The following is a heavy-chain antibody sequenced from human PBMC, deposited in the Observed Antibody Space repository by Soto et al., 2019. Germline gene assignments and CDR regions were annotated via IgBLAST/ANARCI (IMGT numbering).Heavy chain of an antibody. Sequence: SETLSLTCAVYGGSFSGYYWSWIRQPPGKGLEWIGEINHSGSTNYNPSLKSRVTISVDTSKNQFSLKLSSVTAADTAVYYCARTPRLRFLEWLLSGYFDYWGQGTLVTVSS. V-gene: IGHV4-34*01. J-gene: IGHJ4*02. CDR2: INHSGST. CDR3: ARTPRLRFLEWLLSGYFDY. D-gene: IGHD3-3*01. CDR1: GGSFSGYY.